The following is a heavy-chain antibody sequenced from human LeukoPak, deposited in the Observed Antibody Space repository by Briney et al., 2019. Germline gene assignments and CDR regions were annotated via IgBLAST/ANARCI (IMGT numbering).Heavy chain of an antibody. J-gene: IGHJ3*02. Sequence: ASVKVSRKASGYIFTGYYMHWVRQATGQGLEWMGWMNPNSGNTGYAQKFQGRVTITRNTSISTAYMELSSLRSEDTAVYYCAMYTDLVAFDIWGQGTMVTVSS. V-gene: IGHV1-8*03. D-gene: IGHD2-2*02. CDR2: MNPNSGNT. CDR3: AMYTDLVAFDI. CDR1: GYIFTGYY.